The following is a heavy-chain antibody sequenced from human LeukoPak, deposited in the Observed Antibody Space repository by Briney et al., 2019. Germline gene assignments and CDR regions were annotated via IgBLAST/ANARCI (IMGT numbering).Heavy chain of an antibody. V-gene: IGHV1-69*04. Sequence: GASVKVSCKASGGTFSSYAISWVRQAPGQGLEWMGRIIPILGIANYAQKFQGRVTITADKSTSTAYMELSSLRSEDTAVYYCAREVRDGYEFDYWGQGTLVTVSS. CDR1: GGTFSSYA. CDR2: IIPILGIA. D-gene: IGHD5-24*01. CDR3: AREVRDGYEFDY. J-gene: IGHJ4*02.